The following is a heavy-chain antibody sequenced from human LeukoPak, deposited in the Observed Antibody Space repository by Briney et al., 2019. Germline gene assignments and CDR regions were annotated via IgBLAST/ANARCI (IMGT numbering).Heavy chain of an antibody. J-gene: IGHJ4*02. CDR2: IYASGNT. CDR1: GGSISSSY. Sequence: SETLSLICTVSGGSISSSYWRWIRQAAGKGLECIGRIYASGNTNYNPSLKSRVTMSVDTSKNQISLKLGSVTAADAAMYYCAREGSGWYIDYWGQGTLVTVSS. D-gene: IGHD6-19*01. V-gene: IGHV4-4*07. CDR3: AREGSGWYIDY.